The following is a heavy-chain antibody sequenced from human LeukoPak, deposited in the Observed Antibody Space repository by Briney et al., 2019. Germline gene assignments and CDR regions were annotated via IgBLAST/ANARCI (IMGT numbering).Heavy chain of an antibody. D-gene: IGHD5-18*01. CDR2: IKPSGGST. J-gene: IGHJ6*02. Sequence: GASVKVSCKASGYTFTSYYMHWVRQAPVQGLEWMGIIKPSGGSTSYAQKFQGRVTMTRDTSTSTVYMELSSLRSEDTAVYYCARASGYSYDDANYYYYFGMDVWGQGTTVTVSS. CDR3: ARASGYSYDDANYYYYFGMDV. V-gene: IGHV1-46*01. CDR1: GYTFTSYY.